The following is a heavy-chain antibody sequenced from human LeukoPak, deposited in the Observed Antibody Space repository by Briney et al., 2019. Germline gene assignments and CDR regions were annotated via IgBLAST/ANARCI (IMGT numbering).Heavy chain of an antibody. CDR1: GFTFSDYY. J-gene: IGHJ4*02. CDR3: VRGYYNFWSGYRVEYYFDY. CDR2: IGSSGSTI. V-gene: IGHV3-11*04. D-gene: IGHD3-3*01. Sequence: GGSLRLSCAASGFTFSDYYMSWIRQAPGKGLEWVSYIGSSGSTIYYADSLKGRFTISRDNGKNSLYLQMNSLRAEDTAVYYCVRGYYNFWSGYRVEYYFDYWGQGTLVTVSS.